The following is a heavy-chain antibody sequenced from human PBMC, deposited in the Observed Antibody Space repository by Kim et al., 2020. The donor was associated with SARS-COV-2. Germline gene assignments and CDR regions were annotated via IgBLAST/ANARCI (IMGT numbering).Heavy chain of an antibody. CDR2: NYPGDFDI. D-gene: IGHD1-26*01. Sequence: GESLKISCKASGYSFTSYWIGWVRQMPGKGLEWMGINYPGDFDIRYSPSFEGQVTISADNSNSTAYLQRSSLKASDTAMYYCARRGHGLYYHGMDVWGQGTTVTVSS. V-gene: IGHV5-51*01. CDR1: GYSFTSYW. J-gene: IGHJ6*02. CDR3: ARRGHGLYYHGMDV.